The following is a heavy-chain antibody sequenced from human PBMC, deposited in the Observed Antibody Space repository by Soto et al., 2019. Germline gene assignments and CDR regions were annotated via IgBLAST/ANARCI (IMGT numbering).Heavy chain of an antibody. CDR3: AKDLISSGWSTWFDP. J-gene: IGHJ5*02. CDR1: GYTFTTYY. D-gene: IGHD6-19*01. Sequence: ASVKVSCKASGYTFTTYYMHWVRQAPGQGLEWMGIINPSGGGTNYAQKFQDRVTMTRDTSTSTVYMQLSSLRSEDTAIYYCAKDLISSGWSTWFDPRGQGTLVTVSS. CDR2: INPSGGGT. V-gene: IGHV1-46*01.